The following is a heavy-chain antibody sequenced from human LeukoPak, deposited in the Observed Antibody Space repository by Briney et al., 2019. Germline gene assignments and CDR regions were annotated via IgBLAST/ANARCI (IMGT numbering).Heavy chain of an antibody. CDR1: GFTFSSYG. CDR3: AKVGLMVRGANYMDV. V-gene: IGHV3-30*02. J-gene: IGHJ6*03. D-gene: IGHD3-10*01. Sequence: GGSLRLSCAASGFTFSSYGMHWVRQAPGKGLEWVAFIRYDESNKYFADSVKGRFTISRDNSKNTLYLQMNSLRAEDTAVYCCAKVGLMVRGANYMDVWGKGTTVTVSS. CDR2: IRYDESNK.